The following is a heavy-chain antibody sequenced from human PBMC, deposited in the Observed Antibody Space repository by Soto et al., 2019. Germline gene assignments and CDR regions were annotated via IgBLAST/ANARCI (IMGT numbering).Heavy chain of an antibody. CDR3: ASRAGWDIAYGMDV. D-gene: IGHD2-15*01. Sequence: PGGSLRLSCAASGFTVSSNYMSWVRQAPGKGLEWVSVIYSGGSTYYADSVKGRFTISRDNSKNTLYLQMNSLRAEDTAVYYCASRAGWDIAYGMDVWGQGTTVTVSS. V-gene: IGHV3-53*01. CDR1: GFTVSSNY. J-gene: IGHJ6*02. CDR2: IYSGGST.